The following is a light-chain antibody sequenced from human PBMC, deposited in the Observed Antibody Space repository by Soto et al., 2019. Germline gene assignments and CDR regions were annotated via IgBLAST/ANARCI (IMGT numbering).Light chain of an antibody. CDR2: DVN. CDR1: SSDVGDSNY. J-gene: IGLJ2*01. CDR3: CSYAGSSPFVV. Sequence: QSALTQPRSVSGSPGQSVTISCTGTSSDVGDSNYVSWYQLHPGKAPKLMIYDVNKRPSGVPDRFSGSKSGNTASLTISRLQAEDEADYYCCSYAGSSPFVVFGGGTKVTVL. V-gene: IGLV2-11*01.